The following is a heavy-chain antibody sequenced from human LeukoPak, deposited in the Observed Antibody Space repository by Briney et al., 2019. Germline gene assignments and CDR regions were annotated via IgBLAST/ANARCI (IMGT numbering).Heavy chain of an antibody. J-gene: IGHJ4*02. Sequence: GGFLRLSCAASGFTFSSYSMNWVRQAPGKGLEWVANIKQDGSEKYYVDSVKGRFTISRDNAKNSLYLQMNSLRAEDTAVYYCATAYSSGLTLDYWGQGTLVTVSS. CDR2: IKQDGSEK. D-gene: IGHD6-19*01. V-gene: IGHV3-7*03. CDR1: GFTFSSYS. CDR3: ATAYSSGLTLDY.